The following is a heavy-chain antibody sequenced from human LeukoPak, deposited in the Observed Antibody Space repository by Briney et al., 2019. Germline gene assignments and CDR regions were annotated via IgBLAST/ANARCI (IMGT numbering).Heavy chain of an antibody. J-gene: IGHJ4*02. D-gene: IGHD3-22*01. CDR1: GVTFSTYS. Sequence: GGSLRLSCAASGVTFSTYSMNWVRQAPRKGLDWVSYISSSSSTIYYADSVKGRCTISRDNAQNSMYRQMNSLRAEDTAVYYCATDAYRSDRATYYFAYWGQGTLVTVSS. CDR3: ATDAYRSDRATYYFAY. CDR2: ISSSSSTI. V-gene: IGHV3-48*04.